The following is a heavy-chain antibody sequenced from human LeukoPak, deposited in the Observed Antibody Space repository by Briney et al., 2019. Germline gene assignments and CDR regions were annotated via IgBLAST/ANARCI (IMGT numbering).Heavy chain of an antibody. D-gene: IGHD4-23*01. CDR3: ARYLDYGGNSRVFQH. J-gene: IGHJ1*01. CDR1: RGSFSGYY. CDR2: INHSGST. Sequence: NSSETLSLTCAVYRGSFSGYYWSWIRQPPGKGLEWIGEINHSGSTNYNPSLKSRVTISVDTSKNQFSLKLSSVTAADTAVYYCARYLDYGGNSRVFQHWGQGTLVTVSS. V-gene: IGHV4-34*01.